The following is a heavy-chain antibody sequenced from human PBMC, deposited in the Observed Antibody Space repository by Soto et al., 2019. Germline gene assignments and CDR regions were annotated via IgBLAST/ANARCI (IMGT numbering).Heavy chain of an antibody. D-gene: IGHD2-15*01. CDR2: IYWDDDK. Sequence: QITLKESGPTLVKPTQPLTLTCTFSGFSLSTSGVGVGWIRQPPGKALEWLALIYWDDDKRYSPSLKSRLTITKDTSKNQVVLTMTNMDPVDTATYYCAHRYCSGGSCYLFDPWGQGTLVTVSS. CDR3: AHRYCSGGSCYLFDP. CDR1: GFSLSTSGVG. V-gene: IGHV2-5*02. J-gene: IGHJ5*02.